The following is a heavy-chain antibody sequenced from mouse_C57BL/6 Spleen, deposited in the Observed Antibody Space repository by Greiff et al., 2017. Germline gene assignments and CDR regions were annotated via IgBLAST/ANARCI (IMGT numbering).Heavy chain of an antibody. CDR1: GYTFTSYW. D-gene: IGHD1-3*01. Sequence: QVQLQQSGAELVKPGASVKLSCKASGYTFTSYWMQWVKQRPGQGLEWIGEIDPSDSYTNYNQKFKGKATLTVDTSSSTAYMQLSSLTSEDSAVYYCATGGSRAMDYWGQGTSVTVSS. CDR2: IDPSDSYT. CDR3: ATGGSRAMDY. J-gene: IGHJ4*01. V-gene: IGHV1-50*01.